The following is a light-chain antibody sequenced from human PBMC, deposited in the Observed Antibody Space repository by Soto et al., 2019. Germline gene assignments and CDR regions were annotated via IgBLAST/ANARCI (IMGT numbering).Light chain of an antibody. CDR1: SSNIGAGYD. CDR2: GNS. Sequence: QSVLTQPPSVSGAPGQRVTISCTGSSSNIGAGYDVHWYQQLPGTAPKLLIYGNSNRPSGAPDRFSGSKSGTSASLAITGLQAEDEANYYCSSYTSISTRVFGGGTKLTVL. V-gene: IGLV1-40*01. J-gene: IGLJ3*02. CDR3: SSYTSISTRV.